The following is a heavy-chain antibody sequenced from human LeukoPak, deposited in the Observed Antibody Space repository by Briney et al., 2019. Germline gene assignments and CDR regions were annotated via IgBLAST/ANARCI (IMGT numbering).Heavy chain of an antibody. CDR2: IKQDGSEK. D-gene: IGHD2-2*01. CDR1: GFTFSSYW. Sequence: PGGSLRLSCAASGFTFSSYWKSWVRQAPGKGLEWVANIKQDGSEKYYVDSVKGRFTISRDNAKNSLYLQMNSLRAEDTAVYYCARDAYQLLSYYYYYYMDVWGKGTTVTVSS. CDR3: ARDAYQLLSYYYYYYMDV. V-gene: IGHV3-7*01. J-gene: IGHJ6*03.